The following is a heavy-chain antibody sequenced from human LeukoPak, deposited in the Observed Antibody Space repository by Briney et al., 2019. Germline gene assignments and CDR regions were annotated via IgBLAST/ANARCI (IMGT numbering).Heavy chain of an antibody. CDR2: ISAYNSNT. CDR1: GYTFTSYG. J-gene: IGHJ4*02. V-gene: IGHV1-18*01. D-gene: IGHD3-10*01. Sequence: ASVKVSCKASGYTFTSYGISWVRQAPGQGLEWMGWISAYNSNTNYAQKLQGRVTMTTDTSTSTAYMELRSLRSDDTAVYYCARDAGYYGPKPSDYWGQGTLVTVSS. CDR3: ARDAGYYGPKPSDY.